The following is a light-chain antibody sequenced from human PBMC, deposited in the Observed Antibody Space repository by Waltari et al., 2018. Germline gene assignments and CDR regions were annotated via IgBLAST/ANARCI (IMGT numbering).Light chain of an antibody. Sequence: EIVLTQSPATLSLSPGERATLSCRASQSISSYLAWYQQKPGQAPRLLIYDASNRATGIPARFSGSGSGTDFTLTISSLEPEDFAVYYCQQRSNRPRSFGGGTKVEIE. CDR1: QSISSY. CDR3: QQRSNRPRS. J-gene: IGKJ4*01. CDR2: DAS. V-gene: IGKV3-11*01.